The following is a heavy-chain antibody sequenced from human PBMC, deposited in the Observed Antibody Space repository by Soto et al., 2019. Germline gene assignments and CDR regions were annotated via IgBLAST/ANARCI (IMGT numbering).Heavy chain of an antibody. D-gene: IGHD2-15*01. J-gene: IGHJ4*02. CDR1: GGSISSGGYY. V-gene: IGHV4-31*03. Sequence: SETLSLTCTVSGGSISSGGYYWSWIRQHPGKGLEWIGYIYYSGSTYYNPSLKSRVTISVDTSKNQFSLKLSSVTAADTAVYYCARVGPVAATPDYWGQGTLVTVSS. CDR2: IYYSGST. CDR3: ARVGPVAATPDY.